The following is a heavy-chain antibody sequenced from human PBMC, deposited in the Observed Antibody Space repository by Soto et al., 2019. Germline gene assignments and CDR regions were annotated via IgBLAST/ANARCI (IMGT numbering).Heavy chain of an antibody. V-gene: IGHV3-74*01. CDR1: GFTFSSYW. Sequence: GGSLRLSCAASGFTFSSYWMHWVRQAPGKGLVWVSRINSDGSSTSYADSVKGRFTISRDNAKNTLYLQMNSLRAEDTTVYYCARDSGYSYGSPYYFDYWGQGTLVTVSS. D-gene: IGHD5-18*01. CDR2: INSDGSST. CDR3: ARDSGYSYGSPYYFDY. J-gene: IGHJ4*02.